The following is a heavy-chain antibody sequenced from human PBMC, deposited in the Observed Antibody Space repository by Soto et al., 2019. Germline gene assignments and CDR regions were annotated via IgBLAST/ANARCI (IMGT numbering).Heavy chain of an antibody. D-gene: IGHD6-19*01. CDR2: ISAYNGNT. Sequence: GASVKVSCKASGYTFTSYGISWVRQAPGQGLEWMGWISAYNGNTNYAQKLQGRVTMTTDTSTSTVYMELRSLRSEDTAVYYCARDPPKQWLVRGGGAFDIWGQGTMVTVSS. J-gene: IGHJ3*02. CDR1: GYTFTSYG. V-gene: IGHV1-18*01. CDR3: ARDPPKQWLVRGGGAFDI.